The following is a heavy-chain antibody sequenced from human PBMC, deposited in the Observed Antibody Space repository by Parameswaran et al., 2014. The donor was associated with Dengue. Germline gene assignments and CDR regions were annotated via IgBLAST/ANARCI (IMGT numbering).Heavy chain of an antibody. CDR2: INPNSGGT. D-gene: IGHD2-8*01. CDR3: ARAPGVDY. V-gene: IGHV1-2*02. Sequence: WVRQAPGQGLEWMGWINPNSGGTNYAQKFQGRVTMTRDTSISTAYMELSRLRSDDTAVYYCARAPGVDYWGQGTLVTVSS. J-gene: IGHJ4*02.